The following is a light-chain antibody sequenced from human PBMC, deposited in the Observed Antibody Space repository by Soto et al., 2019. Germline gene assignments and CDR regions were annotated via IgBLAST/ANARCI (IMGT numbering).Light chain of an antibody. J-gene: IGLJ2*01. CDR3: SSYTSSNTLV. Sequence: QSVLTQPASVSGSPGQSITISCTGTSSDVGGYNYVSWYQHHPGKDPKVMIYEVNNRPSGVSNRFSGSKSGNTASLTISGLQAEDEADYYCSSYTSSNTLVFGGGTQLTVL. CDR1: SSDVGGYNY. V-gene: IGLV2-14*01. CDR2: EVN.